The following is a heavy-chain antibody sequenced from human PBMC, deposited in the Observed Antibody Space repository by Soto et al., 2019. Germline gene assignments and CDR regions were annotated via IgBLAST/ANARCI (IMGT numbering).Heavy chain of an antibody. V-gene: IGHV4-30-2*01. D-gene: IGHD5-12*01. CDR1: GGSISSGGYS. CDR2: IYHSGST. J-gene: IGHJ4*02. CDR3: ARGKEWLRFGYCDYGYFDY. Sequence: QLQLQESGSGLVKPSQTLSLTCAVSGGSISSGGYSWSWIRQPPGKGLEWIGYIYHSGSTYYNPSLKRRVTISVDRSKNQFSLKLSSVTAADTAVYYCARGKEWLRFGYCDYGYFDYWGQGTLVTVS.